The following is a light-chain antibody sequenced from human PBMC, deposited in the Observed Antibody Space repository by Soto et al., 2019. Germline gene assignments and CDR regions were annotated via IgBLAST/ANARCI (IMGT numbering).Light chain of an antibody. Sequence: DIVMTQSPDSLAVSLGERATINCKSSQSVLYSSNNKNYLAWYQQKPGQPPKLLIYWASTRESGVPDRFSGSGSGTDFTITIRSLQAEDVAVYYCQQHYSTPYTFGQGTKLEIK. CDR1: QSVLYSSNNKNY. CDR2: WAS. J-gene: IGKJ2*01. CDR3: QQHYSTPYT. V-gene: IGKV4-1*01.